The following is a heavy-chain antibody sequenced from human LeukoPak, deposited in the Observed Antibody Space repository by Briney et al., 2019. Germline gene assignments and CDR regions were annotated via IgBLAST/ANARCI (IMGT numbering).Heavy chain of an antibody. CDR3: ARLAYSSSPDYYYYMDV. CDR2: INPNSGGA. Sequence: ASVKVSCKASGYTFTGYYMHWVRQAPGQGLEWMGWINPNSGGANYAQKFQGRVTMTRDTSISTAYMELSRLRSDDTAVYYCARLAYSSSPDYYYYMDVWGKGTTVTVSS. CDR1: GYTFTGYY. D-gene: IGHD6-6*01. J-gene: IGHJ6*03. V-gene: IGHV1-2*02.